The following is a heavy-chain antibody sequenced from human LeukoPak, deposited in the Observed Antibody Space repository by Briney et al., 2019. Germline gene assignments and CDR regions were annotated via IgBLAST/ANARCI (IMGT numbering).Heavy chain of an antibody. CDR3: AAPSGSDAGTYYYYGMDV. Sequence: SVKVSCKASGFTFTSSAMQWARQARGQRLEWIGWIVVGSGNTNYAQEFQERVTITRDMSTSTAYMELSSLRSEDTAVYYCAAPSGSDAGTYYYYGMDVWGQGTTVTVSS. V-gene: IGHV1-58*02. CDR1: GFTFTSSA. D-gene: IGHD3-10*01. CDR2: IVVGSGNT. J-gene: IGHJ6*02.